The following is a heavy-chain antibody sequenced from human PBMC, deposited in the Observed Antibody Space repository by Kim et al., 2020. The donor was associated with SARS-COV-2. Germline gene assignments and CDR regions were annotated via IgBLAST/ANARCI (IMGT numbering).Heavy chain of an antibody. D-gene: IGHD4-17*01. J-gene: IGHJ5*02. CDR3: AKGLIYGDYEGWFDP. Sequence: GGSLRLSCAASGFTFSSYAMSWVRQAPGKGLEWVSAISGSGGSTYYADSVKGRFTISRDNSKNTLYLQMNSLRAEDTAVYYCAKGLIYGDYEGWFDPWGQGNLVTVSS. V-gene: IGHV3-23*01. CDR1: GFTFSSYA. CDR2: ISGSGGST.